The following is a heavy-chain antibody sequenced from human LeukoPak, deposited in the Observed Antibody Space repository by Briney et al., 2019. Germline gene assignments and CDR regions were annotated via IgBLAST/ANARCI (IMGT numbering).Heavy chain of an antibody. CDR2: ISYDGSNK. D-gene: IGHD3-10*02. CDR3: ARAHQGTMFYDT. Sequence: GGSLRLSCAASGFTFSSYAMHWVRQAPGRGLEGVAVISYDGSNKYYADSVKGRFTISRDNSKNTLYLQMNSLRAEDTAVYYCARAHQGTMFYDTWGQGTLVTVSS. V-gene: IGHV3-30*04. CDR1: GFTFSSYA. J-gene: IGHJ5*02.